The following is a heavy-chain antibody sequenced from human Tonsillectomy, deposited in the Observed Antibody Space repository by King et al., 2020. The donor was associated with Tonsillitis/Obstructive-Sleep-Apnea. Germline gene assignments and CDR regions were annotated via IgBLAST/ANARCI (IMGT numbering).Heavy chain of an antibody. D-gene: IGHD6-13*01. CDR2: ISAFNGNT. CDR1: GYTFTSYG. CDR3: ARDREYTTSWYIVDY. J-gene: IGHJ4*02. V-gene: IGHV1-18*01. Sequence: VQLVQSGAEVKKPGASVKVSCKASGYTFTSYGISWVRQAPGQGLEWMGWISAFNGNTKYAQQLQGRVTMTTDTSTSTAYMELRSLRSDDTAVYYWARDREYTTSWYIVDYWGQGTLVTVSS.